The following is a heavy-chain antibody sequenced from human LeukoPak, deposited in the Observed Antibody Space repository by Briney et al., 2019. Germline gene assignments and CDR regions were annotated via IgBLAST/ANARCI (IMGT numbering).Heavy chain of an antibody. Sequence: ASAKVSCKASGYTFTSYYMHWVRQAPGQGLEWMGIINPSGGSTSYAQKFQGRVTMTRDMSTSTDYMELSSLRSEDTAVYYCARDNSVEDTAWWFDPWGQGTLVTVSS. CDR3: ARDNSVEDTAWWFDP. CDR1: GYTFTSYY. D-gene: IGHD4-23*01. J-gene: IGHJ5*02. V-gene: IGHV1-46*01. CDR2: INPSGGST.